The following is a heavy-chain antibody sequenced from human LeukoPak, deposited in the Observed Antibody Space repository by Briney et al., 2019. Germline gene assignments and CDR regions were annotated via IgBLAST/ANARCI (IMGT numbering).Heavy chain of an antibody. CDR1: GGTFSSYA. CDR2: IIPIFGTA. J-gene: IGHJ5*02. CDR3: ARSIVVVPAAIVSDWHNWFDP. Sequence: ASVKVSCKASGGTFSSYAISWVRQAPGQGLEWMGGIIPIFGTANYAQKFQGRVTITTDESTSTAYMELSSLRSEDTAVYYCARSIVVVPAAIVSDWHNWFDPWGQGTLVTVSS. D-gene: IGHD2-2*01. V-gene: IGHV1-69*05.